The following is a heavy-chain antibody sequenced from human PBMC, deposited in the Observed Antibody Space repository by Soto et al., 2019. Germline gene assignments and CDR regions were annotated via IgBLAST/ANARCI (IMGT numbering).Heavy chain of an antibody. J-gene: IGHJ4*02. CDR3: ARDWFGIDY. CDR2: INPYNGNT. D-gene: IGHD3-16*01. V-gene: IGHV1-18*01. CDR1: GYTFTSYG. Sequence: QVQLVQSGAEVKKPGASVKVSCKASGYTFTSYGISWVRQAPGQGLEWMGWINPYNGNTNYAQKLPGRVTMTTDTSTNTAYMELRSLRSEDTAVDYCARDWFGIDYWGQGTRVTVSS.